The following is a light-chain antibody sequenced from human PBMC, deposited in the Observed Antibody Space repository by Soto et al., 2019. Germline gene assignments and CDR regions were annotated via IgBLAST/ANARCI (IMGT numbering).Light chain of an antibody. V-gene: IGKV3-15*01. CDR1: QSVSNN. CDR2: AAS. Sequence: EIVMTQSPATLSVSPGERATLSCRASQSVSNNLAWYQQKPGQAPRLLIYAASTRATDVPARFSGSGSGTEFTLTISSLQSEDFAVYYCQQYNSWPPSLTFGGGTKVEIK. J-gene: IGKJ4*01. CDR3: QQYNSWPPSLT.